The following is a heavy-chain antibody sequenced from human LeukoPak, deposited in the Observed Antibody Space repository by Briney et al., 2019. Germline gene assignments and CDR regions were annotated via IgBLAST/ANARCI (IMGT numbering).Heavy chain of an antibody. Sequence: GASVKVSCKXSGYTFTSYDINWVRQATGQGLERMGWMNPNSGNTGYAQKFQGRVTMTRNTSISTAYMELSSLRSEDTAVYYCARGSIAMFTFSLRHWGQGTLVTVSS. CDR2: MNPNSGNT. V-gene: IGHV1-8*01. CDR3: ARGSIAMFTFSLRH. D-gene: IGHD3-10*02. CDR1: GYTFTSYD. J-gene: IGHJ4*02.